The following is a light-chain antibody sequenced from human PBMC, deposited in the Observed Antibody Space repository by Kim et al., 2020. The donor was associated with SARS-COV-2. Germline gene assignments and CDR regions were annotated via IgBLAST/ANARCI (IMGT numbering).Light chain of an antibody. J-gene: IGLJ3*02. CDR1: SSDLGGYNY. CDR3: SSYTSSNTLEV. V-gene: IGLV2-14*03. Sequence: HSSTIACTATSSDLGGYNYVSWYQHNPSKAPKLMIYDVSNRPSGVSNRFSGSKSGNTASLTISGIQAEDEADYYCSSYTSSNTLEVFGGGTQLTVL. CDR2: DVS.